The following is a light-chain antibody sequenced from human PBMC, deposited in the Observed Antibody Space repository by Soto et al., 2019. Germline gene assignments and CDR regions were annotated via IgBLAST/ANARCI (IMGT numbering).Light chain of an antibody. CDR1: SSDIAIYNF. CDR2: QVT. CDR3: TTYTDSTDYV. V-gene: IGLV2-14*01. J-gene: IGLJ1*01. Sequence: QYVLGQAASGPGSPRQKINLYCTGTSSDIAIYNFGSLYHQHPVNAPRLMIFQVTTRPSGVSTRFSGYKYGNPASLTISGLQADDEADYYCTTYTDSTDYVFGPGSRVT.